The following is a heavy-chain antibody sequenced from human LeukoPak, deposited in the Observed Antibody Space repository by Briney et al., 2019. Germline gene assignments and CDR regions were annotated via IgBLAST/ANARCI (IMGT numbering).Heavy chain of an antibody. CDR2: INHSGST. J-gene: IGHJ4*02. CDR1: GGSFRGYY. D-gene: IGHD3-16*01. Sequence: PSETLSLTCAVYGGSFRGYYWSWIRQPPGEGLEWIGEINHSGSTNYNPSLKSRVTISVDTSKNQFSLKLSSVTAADTAVYYCARVRVEAWFLFGRQAAPAYFDYWGQGTLVTVSS. V-gene: IGHV4-34*01. CDR3: ARVRVEAWFLFGRQAAPAYFDY.